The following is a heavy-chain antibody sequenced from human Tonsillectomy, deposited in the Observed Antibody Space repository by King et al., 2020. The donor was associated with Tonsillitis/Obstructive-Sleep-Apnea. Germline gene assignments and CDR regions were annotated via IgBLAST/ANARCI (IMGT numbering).Heavy chain of an antibody. CDR2: IDPSDSYT. Sequence: VQLVEFGVEVKKPGESLRISCKGSGYSFTSYWISWVRQMPGKGLECRGRIDPSDSYTNYSPSFQGHVTISADKSISTAYLQWSSLKASDTAMYYCARGGILSAGAPDFWGQGTLVTVSS. J-gene: IGHJ4*02. CDR3: ARGGILSAGAPDF. D-gene: IGHD6-13*01. V-gene: IGHV5-10-1*01. CDR1: GYSFTSYW.